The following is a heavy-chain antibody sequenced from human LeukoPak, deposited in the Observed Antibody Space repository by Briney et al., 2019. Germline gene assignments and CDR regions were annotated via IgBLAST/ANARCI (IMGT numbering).Heavy chain of an antibody. CDR1: GFTFTSYA. D-gene: IGHD4-11*01. J-gene: IGHJ4*02. Sequence: PGGSLRLSCAASGFTFTSYAMTWVRQAPGKGLQWVSAITNGGGSTFYADSVKGRFTISSDNSRSTLYLQMNSLRAEDTALYYCAKGMTTVTTEFDFWGQGTLVTVSS. CDR2: ITNGGGST. V-gene: IGHV3-23*01. CDR3: AKGMTTVTTEFDF.